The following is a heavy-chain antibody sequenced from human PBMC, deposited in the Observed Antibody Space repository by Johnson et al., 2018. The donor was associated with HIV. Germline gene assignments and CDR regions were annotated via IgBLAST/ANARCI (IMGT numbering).Heavy chain of an antibody. J-gene: IGHJ3*02. D-gene: IGHD6-13*01. CDR3: ARDRVGDSSSLLLVSAFDI. Sequence: AQLVESGGGVVRPGGSLRLSCAASGFTFDDYGMSWVRQAPGKGLEWVTGINWYGGSTGYADSVKGRFTISRDNAKNSLYLQMNSLRAEDTALYYCARDRVGDSSSLLLVSAFDIWGQGTMVTVSS. CDR2: INWYGGST. CDR1: GFTFDDYG. V-gene: IGHV3-20*04.